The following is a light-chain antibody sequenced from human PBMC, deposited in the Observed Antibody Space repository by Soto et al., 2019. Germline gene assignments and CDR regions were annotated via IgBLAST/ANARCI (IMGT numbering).Light chain of an antibody. Sequence: QYVLTQPPSASGTPGQRVTISCSGSSSNIGSRYVYWYQQLPGTAPKLLISTNNQRPSGVPDRFSGSKSGTSASLAISGLRSEDEADYHCAAWDDSLSGVVFGGGTKLTVL. CDR2: TNN. J-gene: IGLJ2*01. CDR1: SSNIGSRY. V-gene: IGLV1-47*02. CDR3: AAWDDSLSGVV.